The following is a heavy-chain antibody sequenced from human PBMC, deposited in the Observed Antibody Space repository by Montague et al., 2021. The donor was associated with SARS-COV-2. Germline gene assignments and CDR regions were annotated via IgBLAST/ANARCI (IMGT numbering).Heavy chain of an antibody. CDR3: ARQDTSGWLTFDY. CDR2: TYFRSSFYN. V-gene: IGHV6-1*01. D-gene: IGHD6-19*01. Sequence: CAISGDSVSSSTVAWNWLRQSPSRGLEWLGRTYFRSSFYNDYALSVKSRLNIQPDSAKNLFSLQLTSVTPEDTAIYYCARQDTSGWLTFDYWGQGTLVTVSS. CDR1: GDSVSSSTVA. J-gene: IGHJ4*02.